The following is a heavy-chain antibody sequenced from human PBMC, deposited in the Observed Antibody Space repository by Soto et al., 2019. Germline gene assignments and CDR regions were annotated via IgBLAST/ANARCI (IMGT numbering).Heavy chain of an antibody. D-gene: IGHD2-2*02. Sequence: QVQLVESGGGVVQPGRSLRLSCAASGFTFSSYGMHWVRQAPGKGLEWVAVIWYDGSNKYYADSVKGRFTISRDNSKNTLYLQMNSLTADDKAVYYCARVRSCSSTTCYNFDWWGQGTLVTVSS. CDR2: IWYDGSNK. V-gene: IGHV3-33*01. CDR1: GFTFSSYG. J-gene: IGHJ4*02. CDR3: ARVRSCSSTTCYNFDW.